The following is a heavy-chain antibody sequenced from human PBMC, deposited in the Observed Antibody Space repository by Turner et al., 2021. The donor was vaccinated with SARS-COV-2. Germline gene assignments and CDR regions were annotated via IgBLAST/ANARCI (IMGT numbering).Heavy chain of an antibody. D-gene: IGHD6-6*01. Sequence: QVQLQESGPGLVKPSETLSLTCTVSGGSISSYYWSWIRQPAGTGLEWIGRIYTSGSTNYHPSLKSRVTMSVDTSKNQFSLKLSSVTAADTAVYYWARDRVQLGPVGMDVWGQGTTVTVSS. CDR2: IYTSGST. V-gene: IGHV4-4*07. CDR1: GGSISSYY. CDR3: ARDRVQLGPVGMDV. J-gene: IGHJ6*02.